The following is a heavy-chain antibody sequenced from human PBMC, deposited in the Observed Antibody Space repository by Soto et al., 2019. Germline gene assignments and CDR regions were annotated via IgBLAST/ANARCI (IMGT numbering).Heavy chain of an antibody. CDR2: ISAAGDP. CDR1: GFTFRNYD. CDR3: ARDGERDTGLNFYYYLHGMDA. J-gene: IGHJ6*02. V-gene: IGHV3-13*05. Sequence: PGGSLRLSCEASGFTFRNYDMHWVRQGTGKGLEWVSGISAAGDPDYADSVEGRFTISRENAQNSFFLQMNSLRVGDTAVYYCARDGERDTGLNFYYYLHGMDAWGQGTRVTVSS. D-gene: IGHD1-1*01.